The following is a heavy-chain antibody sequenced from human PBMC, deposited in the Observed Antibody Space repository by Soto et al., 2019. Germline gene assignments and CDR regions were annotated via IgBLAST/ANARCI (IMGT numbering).Heavy chain of an antibody. CDR1: GGSISSYY. CDR3: ARRYGYSFDY. V-gene: IGHV4-59*08. D-gene: IGHD5-18*01. CDR2: IYYSGTT. J-gene: IGHJ4*02. Sequence: QVQLQESGPGLVKPSETLSLTCTVSGGSISSYYWSWIRQPPGKGLEWIGYIYYSGTTNYNPSLKSRVTISVDTSKNPLSLKLSSVTAADTAVYYCARRYGYSFDYWGQGTLVTVSS.